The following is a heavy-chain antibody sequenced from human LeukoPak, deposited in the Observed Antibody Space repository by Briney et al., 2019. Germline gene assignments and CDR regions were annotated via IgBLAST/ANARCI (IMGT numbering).Heavy chain of an antibody. D-gene: IGHD1/OR15-1a*01. V-gene: IGHV1-18*01. CDR3: ATGGEQLASFDY. CDR2: ISPYNGSK. J-gene: IGHJ4*02. CDR1: AYTFATYD. Sequence: GASVKVSCKASAYTFATYDFSWVRQAPGQGLEWMGWISPYNGSKKYVQKFQGRVSMTTDTSTNTAYMELRSLRSDDTAVYYCATGGEQLASFDYWGKGTPVSPSS.